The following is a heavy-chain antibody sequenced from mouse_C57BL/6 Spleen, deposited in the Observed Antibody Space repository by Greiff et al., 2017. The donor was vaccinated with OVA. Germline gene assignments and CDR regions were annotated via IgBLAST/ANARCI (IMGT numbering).Heavy chain of an antibody. CDR2: IYPGDGDT. CDR3: ARSGATVVANYYAMDY. V-gene: IGHV1-80*01. J-gene: IGHJ4*01. D-gene: IGHD1-1*01. CDR1: GYAFSSYW. Sequence: QVQLQQSGAELVKPGASVKISCKASGYAFSSYWMNWVKQRPGKGLEWIGQIYPGDGDTNYNGKFKGKATLTADKSSSTAYMQLSSLTSEDSAVYFWARSGATVVANYYAMDYWGQGTSVTVSS.